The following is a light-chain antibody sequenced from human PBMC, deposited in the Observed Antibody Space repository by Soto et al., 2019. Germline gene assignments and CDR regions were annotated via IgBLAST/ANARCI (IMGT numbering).Light chain of an antibody. V-gene: IGLV2-23*02. CDR1: SSDVGSYNY. CDR2: EVR. J-gene: IGLJ1*01. Sequence: QSALTQPASVSGSPGQSITISCTGTSSDVGSYNYVSWYQQHPGKAPKLMIYEVRNRPSGVSDRFSGSKSGKTASLTISGLQAEDEADYYCCSYAGTNTYLFGTATKLTVL. CDR3: CSYAGTNTYL.